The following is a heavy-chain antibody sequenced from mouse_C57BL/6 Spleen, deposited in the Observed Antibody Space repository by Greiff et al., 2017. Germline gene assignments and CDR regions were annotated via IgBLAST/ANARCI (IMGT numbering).Heavy chain of an antibody. J-gene: IGHJ3*01. Sequence: EVTLVESGGGLVKPGGSLKLSCAASGFTFSDYGMHWVRQAPEKGLEWVAYISSGSSTIYYADTVKGRFTISRDNAKNTLFLQMTRLRSEDTAMYYCATTMVTPFAYWGQGTLVTVSA. V-gene: IGHV5-17*01. CDR3: ATTMVTPFAY. CDR1: GFTFSDYG. D-gene: IGHD2-2*01. CDR2: ISSGSSTI.